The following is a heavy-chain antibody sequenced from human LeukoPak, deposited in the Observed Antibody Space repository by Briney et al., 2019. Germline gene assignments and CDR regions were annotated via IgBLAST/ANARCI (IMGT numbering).Heavy chain of an antibody. CDR3: ARDWRYSSSHRRQLYNWFDP. CDR2: INQDGSDK. J-gene: IGHJ5*02. Sequence: PGGSLRLSCAASGFTFSNYWMDWVRQAPGKGLEWVANINQDGSDKYSVDSVKGRFTISRDNAKNSLYLQMDSLRADDTAVYYCARDWRYSSSHRRQLYNWFDPWGQGTLVTVSS. CDR1: GFTFSNYW. V-gene: IGHV3-7*03. D-gene: IGHD6-6*01.